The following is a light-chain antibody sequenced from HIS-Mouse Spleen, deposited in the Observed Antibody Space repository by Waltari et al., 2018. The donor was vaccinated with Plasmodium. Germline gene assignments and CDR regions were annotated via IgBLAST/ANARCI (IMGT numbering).Light chain of an antibody. CDR2: EVS. V-gene: IGLV2-14*01. CDR3: SSYTSSSTLV. J-gene: IGLJ2*01. Sequence: QSALTQPASVSGSPGQSITISCTGTSSDAGGYNSVSWYQQHPGNAPKLMIYEVSNRPSGVSNRFSGSKSGNTASLTISGLQAEDEADYYCSSYTSSSTLVFGGGTKLTVL. CDR1: SSDAGGYNS.